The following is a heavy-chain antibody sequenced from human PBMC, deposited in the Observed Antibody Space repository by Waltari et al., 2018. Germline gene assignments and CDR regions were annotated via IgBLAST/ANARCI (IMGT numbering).Heavy chain of an antibody. J-gene: IGHJ6*02. CDR1: GFTFSSYA. V-gene: IGHV3-30-3*01. Sequence: QVQLVESGGGVVQPGGSLRLSCAASGFTFSSYAMHWVRQAPGKGLEWVAVISYDGSNKYYADSVKGRFTISRDNSKNTLYLQMNSLRAEDTAVYYCARDSHYGMDVWGQGTTVTVSS. CDR3: ARDSHYGMDV. CDR2: ISYDGSNK.